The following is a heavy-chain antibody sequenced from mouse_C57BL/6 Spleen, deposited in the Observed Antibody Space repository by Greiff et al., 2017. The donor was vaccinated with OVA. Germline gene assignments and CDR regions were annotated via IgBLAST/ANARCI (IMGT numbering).Heavy chain of an antibody. CDR2: IHPNSGST. J-gene: IGHJ2*01. Sequence: QVQLKQPGAELVKPGASVKLSCKASGYTFTSYWMHWVKQRPGQGLEWIGMIHPNSGSTNYNEKFKSKATLTVDKSSSTAYMQLSSLTSEDSAVYYCAPLDSSGYDYWGQGTTLTVSS. D-gene: IGHD3-2*02. CDR3: APLDSSGYDY. V-gene: IGHV1-64*01. CDR1: GYTFTSYW.